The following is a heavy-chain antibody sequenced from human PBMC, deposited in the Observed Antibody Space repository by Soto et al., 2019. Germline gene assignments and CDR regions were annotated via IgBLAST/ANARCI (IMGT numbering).Heavy chain of an antibody. CDR2: TGISGRTT. J-gene: IGHJ4*02. V-gene: IGHV3-23*01. Sequence: EVQLLDSGGGLVQPGESLRLFCAASGFSVTTYAMSWVRQAPGKGLEWVSTTGISGRTTYYADSVKGRFTVSRDDSKNTLHLQMSSLRAEDTAVYYCATVHNTSRSFDYWGQGTLVTVSS. CDR3: ATVHNTSRSFDY. CDR1: GFSVTTYA. D-gene: IGHD1-20*01.